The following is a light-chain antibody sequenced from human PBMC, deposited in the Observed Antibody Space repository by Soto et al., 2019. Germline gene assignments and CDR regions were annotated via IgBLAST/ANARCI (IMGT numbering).Light chain of an antibody. CDR2: GAS. CDR1: QSVSSN. J-gene: IGKJ1*01. Sequence: EIVMTQSPATLSVSPGERATLSCRASQSVSSNLAWYQQKPGQAPRLLIYGASTRATGIPARFSGSGSGTEFTLTISSLQSEDFAVYYCQQYNNWRREWFGQGTKVDIK. CDR3: QQYNNWRREW. V-gene: IGKV3-15*01.